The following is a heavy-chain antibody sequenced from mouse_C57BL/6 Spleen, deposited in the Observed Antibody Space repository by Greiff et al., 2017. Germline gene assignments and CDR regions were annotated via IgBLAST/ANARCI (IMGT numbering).Heavy chain of an antibody. Sequence: ESGPGLVKPSQSLSLTCSVTGYSITSCYYWNWIRQSPGNKLEWMGYISYDGSNNYNPSLKNRISITRDTSKNQFFLKLNSVTTEDTATYYCASSGFFYYDGSSPYFDYWGQGTTLTVSS. V-gene: IGHV3-6*01. CDR1: GYSITSCYY. D-gene: IGHD1-1*01. CDR2: ISYDGSN. J-gene: IGHJ2*01. CDR3: ASSGFFYYDGSSPYFDY.